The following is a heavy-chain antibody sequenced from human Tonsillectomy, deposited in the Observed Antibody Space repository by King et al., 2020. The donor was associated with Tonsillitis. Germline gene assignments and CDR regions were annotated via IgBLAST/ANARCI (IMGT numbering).Heavy chain of an antibody. J-gene: IGHJ4*02. V-gene: IGHV3-23*04. CDR1: GVTFSSYA. D-gene: IGHD2-15*01. CDR2: VSGSGGST. Sequence: VQLVESGGGLVQPGGSLRLSCAASGVTFSSYALSWVRQAPGEGLEWVSAVSGSGGSTYYGDSVKGRFTFSRDNSKNTLYLQMNSLRVEDTAVYYCAKSDVVVVAATRESPFDYWGQGTLVTVSS. CDR3: AKSDVVVVAATRESPFDY.